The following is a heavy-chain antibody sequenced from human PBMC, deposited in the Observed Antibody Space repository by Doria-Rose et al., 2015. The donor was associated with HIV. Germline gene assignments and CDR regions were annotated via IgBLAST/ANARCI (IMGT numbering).Heavy chain of an antibody. V-gene: IGHV3-9*01. J-gene: IGHJ6*03. D-gene: IGHD3-3*01. CDR3: AKAPIIGPKYYFYMDV. CDR2: ISWDSGAK. CDR1: GFSFESYA. Sequence: VQLQESGGGLVQPGRSLRLSCVGSGFSFESYAMHWVRLAPGKGLEWVAGISWDSGAKGNADSVEGRFIISRDNAKKSVYLEMRSLRPEDTAFYYCAKAPIIGPKYYFYMDVWGKGTSVTVSS.